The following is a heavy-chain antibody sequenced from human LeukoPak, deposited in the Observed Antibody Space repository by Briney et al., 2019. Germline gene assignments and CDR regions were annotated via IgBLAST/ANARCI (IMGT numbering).Heavy chain of an antibody. J-gene: IGHJ4*02. CDR3: AGSSGWLFDY. CDR2: IKQDGSEK. CDR1: GFTFSNYW. V-gene: IGHV3-7*01. D-gene: IGHD6-19*01. Sequence: GGSLRLSCAASGFTFSNYWMTWVRQAPGKGLEWVANIKQDGSEKRYVDSVKGRFSISRENAKNSVYLQMNSLRAEDTAVYYCAGSSGWLFDYWGQGSLVAVSS.